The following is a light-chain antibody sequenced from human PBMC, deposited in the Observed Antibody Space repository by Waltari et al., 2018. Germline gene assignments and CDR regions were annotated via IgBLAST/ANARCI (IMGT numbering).Light chain of an antibody. V-gene: IGKV1-5*03. CDR1: QSISNW. CDR2: KAS. J-gene: IGKJ4*01. Sequence: DIQMTQSPSTLSASVGDRFTITCRASQSISNWLAWYQQKPGKAPKLLIYKASTLESGVPSRFSGSGSGTEFTLTISSLLPDDFATYYCQQYNSYSLLTFGGGTKVEIK. CDR3: QQYNSYSLLT.